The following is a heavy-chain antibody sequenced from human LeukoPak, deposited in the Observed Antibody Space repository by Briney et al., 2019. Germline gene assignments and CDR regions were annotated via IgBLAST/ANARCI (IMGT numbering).Heavy chain of an antibody. D-gene: IGHD4-17*01. Sequence: GRSLRLSCAASGFTFSSYGMHWVRQAPGKGLEWVAVVSYDGSNKYYADSVKGRFTISRDNSKNTLYLQMNSLRAEDTAVYYCAKARNYGDYALLDYWGQGTLVTVSS. CDR2: VSYDGSNK. J-gene: IGHJ4*02. V-gene: IGHV3-30*18. CDR3: AKARNYGDYALLDY. CDR1: GFTFSSYG.